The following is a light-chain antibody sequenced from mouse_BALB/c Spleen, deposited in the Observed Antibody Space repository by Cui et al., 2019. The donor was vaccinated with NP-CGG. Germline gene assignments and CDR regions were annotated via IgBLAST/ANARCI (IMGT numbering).Light chain of an antibody. Sequence: QPVGTQEPAPTTSPGETVTLTCRSSTGAVTTSNYANWVQEKPEHLFTGLIGGTNNRAPGVPARFSGSLIGDKAALTITGAQTEDEAIYFCALWYSNHWVFGGGTKLTVL. CDR2: GTN. CDR1: TGAVTTSNY. CDR3: ALWYSNHWV. J-gene: IGLJ1*01. V-gene: IGLV1*01.